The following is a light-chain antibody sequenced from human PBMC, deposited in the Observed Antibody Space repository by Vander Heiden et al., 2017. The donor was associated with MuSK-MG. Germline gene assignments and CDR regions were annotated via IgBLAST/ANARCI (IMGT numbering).Light chain of an antibody. CDR1: SSNIGAGYD. CDR3: QSYDSSLSGSVV. J-gene: IGLJ1*01. V-gene: IGLV1-40*01. CDR2: GNS. Sequence: QSVLTQPPSVSGAPGQRVTISCTGSSSNIGAGYDVHWYQQLPGTAPKLLIYGNSNRPSGVPDRFSCSKSGTSASLAITGLQAEDEADYYCQSYDSSLSGSVVFGTGTKVTVL.